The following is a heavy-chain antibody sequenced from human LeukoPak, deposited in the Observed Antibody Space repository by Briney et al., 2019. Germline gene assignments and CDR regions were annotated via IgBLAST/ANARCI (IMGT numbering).Heavy chain of an antibody. J-gene: IGHJ3*02. CDR2: INPNSGGT. D-gene: IGHD2-2*01. Sequence: ASVKVSCKASGYTFTGYYMHWVRQAPGPGLEWMGWINPNSGGTNYAQKFQGRVTMTRDTSISTAYMELSRLRSDDTAVYYCATAYACASYCSSTSCYVGASYAFDIWGQGTMVTVSS. CDR3: ATAYACASYCSSTSCYVGASYAFDI. V-gene: IGHV1-2*02. CDR1: GYTFTGYY.